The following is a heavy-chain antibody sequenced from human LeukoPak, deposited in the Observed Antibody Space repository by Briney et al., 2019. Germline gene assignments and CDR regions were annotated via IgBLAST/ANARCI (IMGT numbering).Heavy chain of an antibody. CDR1: GYSISSGYY. J-gene: IGHJ4*02. CDR2: IYHSGST. Sequence: SETLSLTCTVSGYSISSGYYWGWIRQPPGKGPEWIGSIYHSGSTYYNPSLKSRVTISVDTSKNQFSLKLSSVTAAGTAVYYCARYYTSGSFDYWGQGTLVTVSS. V-gene: IGHV4-38-2*02. D-gene: IGHD3-10*01. CDR3: ARYYTSGSFDY.